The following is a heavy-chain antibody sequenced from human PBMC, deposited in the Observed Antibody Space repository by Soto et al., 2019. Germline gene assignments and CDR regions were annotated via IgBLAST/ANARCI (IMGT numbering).Heavy chain of an antibody. CDR3: ARDKRRGAADSAFDI. D-gene: IGHD6-13*01. J-gene: IGHJ3*02. CDR1: GFTFSSYW. CDR2: IYYSGST. V-gene: IGHV4-59*01. Sequence: GSLRLSYAASGFTFSSYWMSWVRQAPGKGLEWIGYIYYSGSTNYNPSLKSRVTISVDTSKNQFSLKLSSVTAADTAVYYCARDKRRGAADSAFDIWGQGTMVTVSS.